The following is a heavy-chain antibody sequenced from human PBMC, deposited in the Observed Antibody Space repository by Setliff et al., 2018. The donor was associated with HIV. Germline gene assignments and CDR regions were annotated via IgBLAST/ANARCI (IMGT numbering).Heavy chain of an antibody. J-gene: IGHJ2*01. CDR2: IYYSGST. CDR1: GYSISSSSYY. CDR3: ARDFRIGWAVQDYWYFDL. V-gene: IGHV4-39*07. Sequence: TLSLTCTVSGYSISSSSYYWGWIRQPPGKGLEWIGSIYYSGSTYYNPSLKSRVTISVDTSKNQFSLKLSSVTAADTAVYYCARDFRIGWAVQDYWYFDLWGRGTLVTVS. D-gene: IGHD1-26*01.